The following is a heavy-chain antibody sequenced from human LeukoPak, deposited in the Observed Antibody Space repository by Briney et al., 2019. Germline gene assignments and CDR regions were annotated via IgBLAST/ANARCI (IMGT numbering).Heavy chain of an antibody. CDR1: EYTFTSNY. Sequence: ASVKVSCKASEYTFTSNYIHWVRQAPGQGLEWMGMIYPRDGSTSYAQEFQGRVTVTRDTSTSTVHMELSGLRSEDTAVYYCARDQEGFDYWGQGTLVTVSS. V-gene: IGHV1-46*01. J-gene: IGHJ4*02. CDR3: ARDQEGFDY. CDR2: IYPRDGST.